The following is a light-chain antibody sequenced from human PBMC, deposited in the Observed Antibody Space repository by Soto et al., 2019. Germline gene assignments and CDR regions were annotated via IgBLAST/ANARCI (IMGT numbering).Light chain of an antibody. CDR3: QKYNSAPSWT. Sequence: DIQMTQSPSSLSASVEDRATITCRASQGISNYSAWYQHKPGKVPKVLMYAASTLQSGVPSRFSGSGSGTDFTLTISSLQPEDVATYYCQKYNSAPSWTFGQGTKVDIK. CDR1: QGISNY. CDR2: AAS. J-gene: IGKJ1*01. V-gene: IGKV1-27*01.